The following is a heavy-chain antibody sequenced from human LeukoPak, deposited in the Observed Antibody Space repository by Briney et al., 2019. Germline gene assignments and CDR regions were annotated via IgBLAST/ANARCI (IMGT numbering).Heavy chain of an antibody. J-gene: IGHJ4*02. CDR2: ISGTGGST. Sequence: PGGSLRLSCAASGFTFSYYAMSWVRQAPGKGLEWVSAISGTGGSTHYADSVKGRFTISRDNSKNTLYLQMSSLRAEDTAVYYCAKAGSNWGYFDYWGQGTLVTVSS. V-gene: IGHV3-23*01. D-gene: IGHD7-27*01. CDR3: AKAGSNWGYFDY. CDR1: GFTFSYYA.